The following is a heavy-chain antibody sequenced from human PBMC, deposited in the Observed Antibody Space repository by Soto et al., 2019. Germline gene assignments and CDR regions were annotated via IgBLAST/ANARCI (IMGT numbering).Heavy chain of an antibody. CDR1: GGSVNGYY. V-gene: IGHV4-34*01. J-gene: IGHJ5*02. CDR3: ATRITVFGLLIPPFDP. D-gene: IGHD3-3*01. Sequence: XATLSLTCAVYGGSVNGYYWNWMRQPPGKGLEWIGEINHTGGTHYNPSLKSRVTMSVDTSKNQFSLRLSSVTAADTAIYYCATRITVFGLLIPPFDPWGQGTQVTVSS. CDR2: INHTGGT.